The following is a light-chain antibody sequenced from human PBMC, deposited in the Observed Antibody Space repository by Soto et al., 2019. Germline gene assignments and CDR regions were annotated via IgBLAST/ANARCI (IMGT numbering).Light chain of an antibody. CDR3: CSYAGSYTHG. CDR2: EGT. J-gene: IGLJ1*01. Sequence: QSVLTQPASVSGSPGQSITISCSGTTSDVGGYNLVSWYQQHTAKAPKLLIYEGTQRPSGVPSRFSGSKSGNTASLTISGLQAEDEADYYCCSYAGSYTHGFGTGTKVTVL. V-gene: IGLV2-23*01. CDR1: TSDVGGYNL.